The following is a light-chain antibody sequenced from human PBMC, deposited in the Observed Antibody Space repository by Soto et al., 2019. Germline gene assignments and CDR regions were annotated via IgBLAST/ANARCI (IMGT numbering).Light chain of an antibody. CDR1: SSNIGTGYD. J-gene: IGLJ3*02. CDR2: GDT. Sequence: QSVLTQPPSVSGAPGQRVTISCTGNSSNIGTGYDVHWFQHLPGTAPKLLIYGDTNRPSGVPDRFSGSKSGTSASLAITGLQTEDEADYYCQSYDSSRSGWVFGGGTKLTVL. V-gene: IGLV1-40*01. CDR3: QSYDSSRSGWV.